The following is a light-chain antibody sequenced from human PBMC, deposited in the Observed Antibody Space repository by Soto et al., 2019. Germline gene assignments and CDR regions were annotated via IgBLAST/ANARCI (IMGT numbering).Light chain of an antibody. V-gene: IGKV3D-15*01. J-gene: IGKJ5*01. Sequence: MTQSPATLSLSPGESATLSCRASRSVSNYLAWYQQKPGQAPRLLIYDASSRPTDIPARFSGSGSGTEFTLTISSLQSEDFAVYYCQQYNNWPFITFGQGTRLEI. CDR1: RSVSNY. CDR3: QQYNNWPFIT. CDR2: DAS.